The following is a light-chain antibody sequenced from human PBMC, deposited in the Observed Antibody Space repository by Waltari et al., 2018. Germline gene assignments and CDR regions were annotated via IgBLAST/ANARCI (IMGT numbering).Light chain of an antibody. CDR2: KAS. CDR1: QSISGW. Sequence: DIQMTQSPSTLSASVGDRVTITCRASQSISGWLAWYQQKPGKAPKLLIYKASTLQSGVPSGFSVSGSGTEFTLTISSLQPDDFATYYCQQYNSYSYTFGQGTKLEIK. J-gene: IGKJ2*01. V-gene: IGKV1-5*03. CDR3: QQYNSYSYT.